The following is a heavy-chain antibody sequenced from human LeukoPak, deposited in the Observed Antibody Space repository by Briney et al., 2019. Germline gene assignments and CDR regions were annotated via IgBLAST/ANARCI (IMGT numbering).Heavy chain of an antibody. CDR2: VWHDGSHI. J-gene: IGHJ4*02. D-gene: IGHD3-10*01. CDR1: IFPYSIYA. CDR3: ARELFGSGSCPDY. Sequence: GTPQRLSCTAPIFPYSIYAIHCIRKARGKGGEWVTQVWHDGSHIYYTDAGKGRFPISRDDSKNTVYLQSNSLRAEDTAVYYCARELFGSGSCPDYWGQGTRVTVSS. V-gene: IGHV3-33*01.